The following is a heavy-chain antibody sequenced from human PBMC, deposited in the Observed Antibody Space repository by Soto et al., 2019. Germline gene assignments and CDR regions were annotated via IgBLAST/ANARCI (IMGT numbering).Heavy chain of an antibody. Sequence: PSETLSLTCAVYGGSFSGYYWTWIRQPPGTGLEWIGEINHSGSTNYNPSLKSRVTISVDTSKNQFSLKLTSVTAADTAVYYCAREKITGLFGYWGQGTLVTSPQ. CDR1: GGSFSGYY. J-gene: IGHJ4*02. V-gene: IGHV4-34*01. CDR2: INHSGST. D-gene: IGHD2-8*02. CDR3: AREKITGLFGY.